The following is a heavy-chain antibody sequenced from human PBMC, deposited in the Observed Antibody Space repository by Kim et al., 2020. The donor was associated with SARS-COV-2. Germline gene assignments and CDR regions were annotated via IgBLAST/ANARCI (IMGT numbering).Heavy chain of an antibody. D-gene: IGHD2-2*01. CDR2: ISSSGSTI. CDR3: ARDVFCSSTSCPPFDY. V-gene: IGHV3-11*01. J-gene: IGHJ4*02. CDR1: GFTFSDYY. Sequence: GGSLRLSCAASGFTFSDYYMSWIRQAPGKGLEWVSYISSSGSTIYYADSVKGRFTISRDNAKNSLYLQMNSLRAEDTAVYYCARDVFCSSTSCPPFDYWGQGTLVTVSS.